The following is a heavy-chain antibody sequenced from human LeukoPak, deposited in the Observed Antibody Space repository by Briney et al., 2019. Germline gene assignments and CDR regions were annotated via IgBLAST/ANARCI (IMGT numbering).Heavy chain of an antibody. V-gene: IGHV1-2*02. CDR1: GYTFTSYG. CDR2: INPNSGGT. Sequence: GASVKVSCKASGYTFTSYGISWVRQAPGQGLEWMGWINPNSGGTNYAQKFQGRVTMTRDTSISTAYMELSRLRSDDAAVYYCARGQYYYDTTDFDYWGQGTLVTVSS. D-gene: IGHD3-22*01. CDR3: ARGQYYYDTTDFDY. J-gene: IGHJ4*02.